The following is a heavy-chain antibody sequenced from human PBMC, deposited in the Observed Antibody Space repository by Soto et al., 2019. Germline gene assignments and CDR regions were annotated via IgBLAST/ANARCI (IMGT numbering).Heavy chain of an antibody. V-gene: IGHV6-1*01. Sequence: SQTLSLTCAISGDSVSSNTASWNWIRQSPSRGLEWLGRTYFRSKWYNDYAVSVKSRIIINPDTSNNQFSLQLNSVTPEDTAVYFRAKGDKLGHITGYAFDPWGEGILVTV. J-gene: IGHJ5*02. CDR2: TYFRSKWYN. D-gene: IGHD5-12*01. CDR3: AKGDKLGHITGYAFDP. CDR1: GDSVSSNTAS.